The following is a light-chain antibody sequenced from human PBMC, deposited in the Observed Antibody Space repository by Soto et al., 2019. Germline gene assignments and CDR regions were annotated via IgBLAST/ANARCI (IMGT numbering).Light chain of an antibody. J-gene: IGKJ1*01. CDR1: QSVSNNY. CDR3: QQRSNWPT. V-gene: IGKV3D-20*02. CDR2: GAS. Sequence: EIVLTQSPGTVSLSPGERATLSCRASQSVSNNYLAWYQQKSGQAPRLLIYGASTRATSFPARFSGSGSGTDFTLTISSLQSEDFAVYYCQQRSNWPTFGQGTKVDIK.